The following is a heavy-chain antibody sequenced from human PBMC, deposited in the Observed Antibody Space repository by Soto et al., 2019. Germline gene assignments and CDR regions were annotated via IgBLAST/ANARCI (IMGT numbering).Heavy chain of an antibody. V-gene: IGHV4-31*03. Sequence: QVQLQESGPGLVKPSQTLSLICTVSGGSIKSGGYYWNWIRQHPGKGLEWIGYIFYSGSTYYNPFLRSRVTISADTSESQFSLNLSSVTAADTAVYFCARGYRQSGYSSSWVFDYWGQGTPVNVSS. J-gene: IGHJ4*02. CDR3: ARGYRQSGYSSSWVFDY. CDR2: IFYSGST. D-gene: IGHD6-13*01. CDR1: GGSIKSGGYY.